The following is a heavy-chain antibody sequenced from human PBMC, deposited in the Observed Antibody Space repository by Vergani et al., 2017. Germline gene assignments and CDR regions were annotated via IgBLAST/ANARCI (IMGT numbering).Heavy chain of an antibody. CDR3: ARTGYSYSKAFDY. J-gene: IGHJ4*02. CDR2: IAWGDDN. CDR1: GFSLSTSGMC. D-gene: IGHD5-18*01. Sequence: QVTLRESGPALVKPTQTLTLTCTFSGFSLSTSGMCVSWIRQPPGKALEWLARIAWGDDNYYSTSLKTSLTISKDTSKNQVVLTMTNMDPVDTATYSCARTGYSYSKAFDYWGQGTLVTVSS. V-gene: IGHV2-70*15.